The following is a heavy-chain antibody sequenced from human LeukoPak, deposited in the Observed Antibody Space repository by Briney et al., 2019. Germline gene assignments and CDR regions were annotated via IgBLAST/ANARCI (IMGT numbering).Heavy chain of an antibody. J-gene: IGHJ3*02. CDR2: ISTSSSTI. CDR1: GFTFSSYS. Sequence: GGSLRLSCAASGFTFSSYSMNWVRQAPGEGLEWVSYISTSSSTIQYADSVKGRFTISRDNGKNSLYLQMNSLRDEDTAVYYCARDFVVGAPDAFDIWGQGTMVTVSS. V-gene: IGHV3-48*02. CDR3: ARDFVVGAPDAFDI. D-gene: IGHD1-26*01.